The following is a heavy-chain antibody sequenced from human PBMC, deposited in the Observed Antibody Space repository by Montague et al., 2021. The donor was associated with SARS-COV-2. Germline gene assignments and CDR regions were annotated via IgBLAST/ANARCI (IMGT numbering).Heavy chain of an antibody. CDR3: ARGWAFDP. Sequence: SETLSLTCTVSGGSTASHYWNWISQYPRSRPEWIGYVYYNGDTKYNPSLQSRVTISIDTSENQFSLRLNSVTAADTAVYFCARGWAFDPWGQGRLVTVSS. CDR1: GGSTASHY. V-gene: IGHV4-59*08. J-gene: IGHJ3*01. CDR2: VYYNGDT. D-gene: IGHD6-19*01.